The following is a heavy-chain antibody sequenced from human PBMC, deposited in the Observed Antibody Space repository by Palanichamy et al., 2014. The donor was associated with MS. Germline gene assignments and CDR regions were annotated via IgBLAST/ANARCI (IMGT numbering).Heavy chain of an antibody. CDR1: GYSFSSYW. CDR3: ARSPMAPDYYYYNMDV. V-gene: IGHV5-51*01. Sequence: EVQLVQSGAEVKKPGESLKISCKGSGYSFSSYWIGWVRQKPGKGLEWMGIIFPGDSDTRYSPSFQGRVTISVDKSISTAYLEWSSLKASDTAMYYCARSPMAPDYYYYNMDVWGQGTTVTV. CDR2: IFPGDSDT. D-gene: IGHD3-10*01. J-gene: IGHJ6*02.